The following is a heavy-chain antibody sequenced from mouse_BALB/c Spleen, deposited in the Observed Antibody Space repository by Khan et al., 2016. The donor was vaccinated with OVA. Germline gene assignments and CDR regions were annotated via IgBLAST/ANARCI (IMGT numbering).Heavy chain of an antibody. CDR2: TNPTNGRT. V-gene: IGHV1S81*02. CDR1: GYTFTSYW. CDR3: ARIKKIVATYFDY. Sequence: QVQLQQSGAELVKAGASVKMSCKASGYTFTSYWMHWVKQRLGQGLEWFAETNPTNGRTYYNEKFKSKATLTVDQSSSPAYMLLSGPPFEDSAVYYCARIKKIVATYFDYWGQGTTLTVSS. J-gene: IGHJ2*01. D-gene: IGHD1-1*01.